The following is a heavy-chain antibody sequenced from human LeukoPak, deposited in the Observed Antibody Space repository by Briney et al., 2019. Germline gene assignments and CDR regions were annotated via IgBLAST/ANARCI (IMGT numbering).Heavy chain of an antibody. CDR1: GFTFSSYA. Sequence: GGSLRLSCAASGFTFSSYAMSWVRQAPGKGLEWVSAISGSGGSTYYADSVKGRFTISRDNSRNTLYLQMNSLRAEDTAVYYCARNGGGYRPFDYWGQGTLVTVSS. D-gene: IGHD2-8*01. CDR2: ISGSGGST. V-gene: IGHV3-23*01. J-gene: IGHJ4*02. CDR3: ARNGGGYRPFDY.